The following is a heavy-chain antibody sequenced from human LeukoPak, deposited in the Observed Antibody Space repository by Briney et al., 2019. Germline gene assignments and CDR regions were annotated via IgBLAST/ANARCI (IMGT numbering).Heavy chain of an antibody. J-gene: IGHJ4*02. V-gene: IGHV3-23*01. D-gene: IGHD3-22*01. CDR1: VFTFSSYY. CDR2: IRGSGGST. Sequence: GGTLRLSCAASVFTFSSYYMSWVRQALGKGLEGVATIRGSGGSTYYADSVKRRHTSHRDNSKTMLYLQMHSLRAEDTAVYCCAKDLVRIVVVPYYFDYWGQGTLVTVSS. CDR3: AKDLVRIVVVPYYFDY.